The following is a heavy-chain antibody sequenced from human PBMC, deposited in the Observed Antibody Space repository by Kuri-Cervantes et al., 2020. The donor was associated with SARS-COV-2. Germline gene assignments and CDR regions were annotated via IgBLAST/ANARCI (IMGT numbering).Heavy chain of an antibody. D-gene: IGHD1-26*01. CDR2: INHSGST. J-gene: IGHJ4*02. Sequence: ESLKISCAVYGGSFSGYCWNWIRQPPGKGLEWIGEINHSGSTNYNPSLKSRVTISVDTSKNQFSLKLSSVTAADTAVYYCARANKGGLDYWGQGTLVTVSS. V-gene: IGHV4-34*01. CDR3: ARANKGGLDY. CDR1: GGSFSGYC.